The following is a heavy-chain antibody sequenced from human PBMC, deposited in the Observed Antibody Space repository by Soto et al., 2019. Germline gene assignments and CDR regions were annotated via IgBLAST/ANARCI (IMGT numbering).Heavy chain of an antibody. V-gene: IGHV3-48*01. D-gene: IGHD3-3*01. CDR1: GFTFSSYS. J-gene: IGHJ6*03. Sequence: GGSLRLSCAASGFTFSSYSMNWVRQAPGKGLEWVSYISSSSSTIYYADSVKGRFTISRDNAKNSLYLQMNSLRAEDTAVYYCARDQGPLVGVFGVVNYYMDVWGKGTTVTVSS. CDR3: ARDQGPLVGVFGVVNYYMDV. CDR2: ISSSSSTI.